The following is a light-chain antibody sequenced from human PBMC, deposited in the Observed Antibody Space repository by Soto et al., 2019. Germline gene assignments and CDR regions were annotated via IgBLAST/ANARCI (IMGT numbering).Light chain of an antibody. CDR3: QQYNDWPLT. V-gene: IGKV3-15*01. J-gene: IGKJ4*01. CDR2: GAS. Sequence: EVVMTQSPATPSVSPGERATLSCRASQSVNSNLAWYQQKPGQAPRLLIYGASTRATVIPVTFSGSGSGTECTLTITSLQSEDIAVYYCQQYNDWPLTFGGGTKVEIK. CDR1: QSVNSN.